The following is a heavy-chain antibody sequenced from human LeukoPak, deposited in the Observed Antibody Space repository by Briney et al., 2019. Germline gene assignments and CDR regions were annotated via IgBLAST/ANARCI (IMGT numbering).Heavy chain of an antibody. V-gene: IGHV3-7*01. CDR2: INHNGNVN. CDR1: GFTFSSYW. J-gene: IGHJ4*02. CDR3: ATQSYALFEY. D-gene: IGHD2-2*01. Sequence: PGGSLRLSCAASGFTFSSYWMNWARQAPGKGLEWVASINHNGNVNYYVDSVKGRFTISRDNAKNSLYLQMHSLRAEDTAVYYCATQSYALFEYWGQGTVVTVSS.